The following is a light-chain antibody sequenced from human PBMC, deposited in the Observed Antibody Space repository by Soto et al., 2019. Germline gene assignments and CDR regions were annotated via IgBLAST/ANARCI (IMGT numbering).Light chain of an antibody. CDR3: QQYYSYPRT. CDR2: AAS. J-gene: IGKJ1*01. Sequence: IQMTQSPSPLSASVGDTVTITCRASQVTSNSLAWYQQEPGKVPKLLIYAASTLKSGVTARFSGSGSGTDFKLTISNLQPEDVVTYCCQQYYSYPRTFGQGTKVEIK. CDR1: QVTSNS. V-gene: IGKV1-27*01.